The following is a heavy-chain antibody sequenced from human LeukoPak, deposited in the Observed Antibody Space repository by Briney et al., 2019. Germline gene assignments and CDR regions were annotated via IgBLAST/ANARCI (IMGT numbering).Heavy chain of an antibody. Sequence: GGSLRLSCAAPGFTYSSYSMNWVRQAPGKGLEWVSSISSSSSYIYYADSVKGRSTISRDNAKTSLYLQMNSLRAEDTAVYYCARAPYYYMDVWGKGTTVTVSS. CDR1: GFTYSSYS. J-gene: IGHJ6*03. V-gene: IGHV3-21*01. CDR3: ARAPYYYMDV. CDR2: ISSSSSYI.